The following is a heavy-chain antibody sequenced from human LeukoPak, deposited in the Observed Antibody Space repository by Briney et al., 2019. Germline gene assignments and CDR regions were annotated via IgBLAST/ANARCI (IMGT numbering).Heavy chain of an antibody. V-gene: IGHV1-46*01. D-gene: IGHD6-13*01. CDR1: GYTFTSYY. Sequence: AASVKVSWKASGYTFTSYYMHWVRQAPGQGLEWMGIINPSGGSTSYAQKFQGRVTMTRDTSTSTVYMELSSLRSEDTAVYYCARESGWYSSSWFRPLFDIWGQGTMVTVSS. J-gene: IGHJ3*02. CDR2: INPSGGST. CDR3: ARESGWYSSSWFRPLFDI.